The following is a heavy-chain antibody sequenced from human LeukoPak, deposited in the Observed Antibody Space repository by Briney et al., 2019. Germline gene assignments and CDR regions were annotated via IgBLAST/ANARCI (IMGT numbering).Heavy chain of an antibody. CDR2: IKQDGSEK. Sequence: PGGSLRLSCAASGFTFSSYWMSWVRQAPGKGLEWVANIKQDGSEKYYVDSVKGRFTISRDNAKNSLYLQMNSLGAEDTAVYYCAPQTYYYDSKPPSIGGYWGQGTLVTVSS. CDR1: GFTFSSYW. V-gene: IGHV3-7*01. J-gene: IGHJ4*02. CDR3: APQTYYYDSKPPSIGGY. D-gene: IGHD3-22*01.